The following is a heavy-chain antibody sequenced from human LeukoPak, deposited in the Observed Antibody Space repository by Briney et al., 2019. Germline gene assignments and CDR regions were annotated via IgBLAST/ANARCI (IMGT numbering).Heavy chain of an antibody. CDR3: ARVGYCSSTSCDAPNWFDP. CDR1: GFTFSSYA. D-gene: IGHD2-2*01. J-gene: IGHJ5*02. CDR2: ISGSGGST. V-gene: IGHV3-23*01. Sequence: GGSLRLSCAASGFTFSSYAMSWVRQAPGKGLEWVSAISGSGGSTYYADSVKGRFTISRDNSKNTLYLQMNSLRAEDTAVYYCARVGYCSSTSCDAPNWFDPWGQGTLVTVSS.